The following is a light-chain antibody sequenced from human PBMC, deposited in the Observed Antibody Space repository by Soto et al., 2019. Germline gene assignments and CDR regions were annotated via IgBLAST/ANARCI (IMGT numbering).Light chain of an antibody. CDR1: QSISFW. CDR3: QQSYSTPPDT. Sequence: DIQMTQSPSTLSASVGDRVTITCRASQSISFWLAWYQQKPGKAPKLLISKASILEVGVPSRFSGSGSGTDFTLTISSLQPGDFATYYCQQSYSTPPDTFGQGTKLEIK. J-gene: IGKJ2*01. CDR2: KAS. V-gene: IGKV1-5*03.